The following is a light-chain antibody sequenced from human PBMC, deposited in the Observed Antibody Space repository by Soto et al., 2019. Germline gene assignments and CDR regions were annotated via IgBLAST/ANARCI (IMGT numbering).Light chain of an antibody. CDR2: EVS. CDR1: SSDIGTYNY. CDR3: SSYTSSSTQV. J-gene: IGLJ1*01. V-gene: IGLV2-14*01. Sequence: QSVLTQPASVSGSPRQSITISCTGTSSDIGTYNYVSWYQQHPGKAPKLMISEVSNRPSGVSNRFSGSKSGNTASLTISGLQAEDEADYYCSSYTSSSTQVFGTGTKVTVL.